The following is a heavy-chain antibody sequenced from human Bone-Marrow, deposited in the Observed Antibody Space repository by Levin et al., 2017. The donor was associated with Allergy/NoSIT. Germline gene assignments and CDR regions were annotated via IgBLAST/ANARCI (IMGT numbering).Heavy chain of an antibody. Sequence: GGSLRLSCAASGFTFSDAWMSWVRQAPGKGLEWVGHIKTKTDGGTTDYASPVKGRFTISRDDSKNILYLQMNSLKTEDRAVYYCGTETHYDFWRGYGTYSFYYYMDGWGKGTTVT. D-gene: IGHD3-3*01. CDR2: IKTKTDGGTT. CDR3: GTETHYDFWRGYGTYSFYYYMDG. J-gene: IGHJ6*03. V-gene: IGHV3-15*01. CDR1: GFTFSDAW.